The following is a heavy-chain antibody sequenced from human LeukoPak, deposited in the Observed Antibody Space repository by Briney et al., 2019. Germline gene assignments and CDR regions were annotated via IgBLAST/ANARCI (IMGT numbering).Heavy chain of an antibody. V-gene: IGHV3-21*01. D-gene: IGHD5-12*01. CDR3: AKVLRGYHDAFDI. J-gene: IGHJ3*02. CDR2: ISSSSSYI. Sequence: GGSLRLSCAASGFTFSSYGMNWVRQAPGKGLEWVSSISSSSSYIYYADSVKGRFTISRDNSKNTLYLQMNSLRAEDTAVYYCAKVLRGYHDAFDIWGQGTMVTVSS. CDR1: GFTFSSYG.